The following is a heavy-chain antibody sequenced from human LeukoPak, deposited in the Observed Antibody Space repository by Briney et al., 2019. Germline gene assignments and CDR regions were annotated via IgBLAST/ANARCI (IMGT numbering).Heavy chain of an antibody. CDR3: ARRSATYTYYYYYYMDG. CDR2: INHSGST. Sequence: SETLSLTYAVYGGSFSGYYWSWIRQPPGKGLEWIGEINHSGSTNYNPSLKSRVTISVDTSKNQFSLKLSSVTAADTAVYYCARRSATYTYYYYYYMDGWGKGTTVTVSS. V-gene: IGHV4-34*01. J-gene: IGHJ6*03. CDR1: GGSFSGYY. D-gene: IGHD1-26*01.